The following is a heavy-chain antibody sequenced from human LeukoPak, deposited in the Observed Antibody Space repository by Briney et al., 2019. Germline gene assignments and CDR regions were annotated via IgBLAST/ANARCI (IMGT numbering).Heavy chain of an antibody. D-gene: IGHD3-10*01. CDR3: IWFRVKSHYYYGMDV. CDR2: ISYDGSNK. V-gene: IGHV3-30*03. Sequence: PGRPLILSCAASGFIFSSYGRHMLRQAPGKGQEMVAVISYDGSNKYYADSVKVRFTISRDNSKNPLYLQMNSLRAEDTAVYYCIWFRVKSHYYYGMDVWGKGTTVTVSS. CDR1: GFIFSSYG. J-gene: IGHJ6*04.